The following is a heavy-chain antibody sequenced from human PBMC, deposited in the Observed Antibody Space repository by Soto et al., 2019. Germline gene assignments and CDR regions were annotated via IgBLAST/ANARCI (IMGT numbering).Heavy chain of an antibody. CDR3: AAAAAGYCYFDL. Sequence: QVQLVQSGAGMKKPGSSVKVSCKASGGTFSRYAISWVRQAPGQGLEWMGGIIPIFGTPKYAQKFQGRVTITADESTSPTYMAFSSLRPEAPAIYYCAAAAAGYCYFDLWGSGTLVTVSS. D-gene: IGHD6-13*01. V-gene: IGHV1-69*01. J-gene: IGHJ2*01. CDR2: IIPIFGTP. CDR1: GGTFSRYA.